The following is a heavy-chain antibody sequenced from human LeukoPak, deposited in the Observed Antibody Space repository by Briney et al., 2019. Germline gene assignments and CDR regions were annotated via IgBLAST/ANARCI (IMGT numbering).Heavy chain of an antibody. J-gene: IGHJ3*02. Sequence: GGSLRLSCAASGFTFSNYLMSWVRQAPGKGLDWVANIKKDGSQKYYVDSVKGRFTISRDNAKNSLYLQMNSLGAEDTAVYFCARDSYFDSSAYPRAFHIWGQGTMVTVSS. CDR1: GFTFSNYL. CDR2: IKKDGSQK. V-gene: IGHV3-7*04. D-gene: IGHD3-22*01. CDR3: ARDSYFDSSAYPRAFHI.